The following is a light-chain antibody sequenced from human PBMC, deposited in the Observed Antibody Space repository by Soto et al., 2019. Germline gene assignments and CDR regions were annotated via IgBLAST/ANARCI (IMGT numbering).Light chain of an antibody. J-gene: IGKJ1*01. V-gene: IGKV3-15*01. CDR1: QSVSSY. CDR3: QQYNNSPPET. Sequence: EIVMTQSPATLSVSPGDRATLSCRASQSVSSYLAWYQQKPGQAPRLLIYGASTRATGIPARFSGSGSGTEFTLTISSPESEDVAVYYCQQYNNSPPETFGQGTKVEIK. CDR2: GAS.